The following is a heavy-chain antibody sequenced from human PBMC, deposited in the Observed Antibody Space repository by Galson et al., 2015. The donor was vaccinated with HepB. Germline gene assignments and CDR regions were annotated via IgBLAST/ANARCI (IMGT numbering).Heavy chain of an antibody. CDR2: IYYSGST. Sequence: LSLTCTVSGGSISSYYWSWIRQPPGKGLEWIGYIYYSGSTNYNPSLKSRVTISVDTSKNQFSLKLSSVTAADTAVYYCASGWEAAALSYYYYMDVWGKGTTVTVSS. CDR1: GGSISSYY. D-gene: IGHD6-13*01. CDR3: ASGWEAAALSYYYYMDV. J-gene: IGHJ6*03. V-gene: IGHV4-59*01.